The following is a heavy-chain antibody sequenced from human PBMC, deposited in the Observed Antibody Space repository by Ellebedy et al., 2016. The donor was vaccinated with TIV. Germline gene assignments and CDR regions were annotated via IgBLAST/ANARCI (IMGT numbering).Heavy chain of an antibody. Sequence: GGSLRLSXAASGFTFSSSGMGWVRQAPGRGLDWVSTISGSASSTYYADSVKGRLSISRDNSKNTLYLQMNSLRAEDTAVYYCAKLRGSNWYPIFDYWGQGTLVTVSS. CDR2: ISGSASST. CDR1: GFTFSSSG. D-gene: IGHD6-13*01. V-gene: IGHV3-23*01. CDR3: AKLRGSNWYPIFDY. J-gene: IGHJ4*02.